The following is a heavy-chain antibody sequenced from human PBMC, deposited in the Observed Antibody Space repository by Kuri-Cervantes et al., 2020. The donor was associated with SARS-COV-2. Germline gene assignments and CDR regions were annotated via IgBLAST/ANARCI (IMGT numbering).Heavy chain of an antibody. D-gene: IGHD2-21*01. J-gene: IGHJ4*02. CDR1: GFTFNNYA. V-gene: IGHV3-30-3*01. CDR2: TSYDGTSK. Sequence: GGSLRLSCAASGFTFNNYAMHWVRQTPGEGLEWVAITSYDGTSKYYADSVKGRFTISRDNSKNTLYLQMNNLRGDDTAVYFCARGRVGVQDFWGQETLVTVSS. CDR3: ARGRVGVQDF.